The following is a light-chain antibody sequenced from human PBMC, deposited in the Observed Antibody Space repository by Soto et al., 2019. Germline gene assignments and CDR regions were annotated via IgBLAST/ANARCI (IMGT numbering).Light chain of an antibody. J-gene: IGKJ1*01. CDR3: QHYNSYSEA. CDR2: KAS. CDR1: RDIGSD. Sequence: QMTQSPSSLSASVGGRITITCRASRDIGSDLSWYQQKPGKAPKLMIYKASTLKSGVPSRFSGSGSGTEFTLTISSLQPDDFATYYCQHYNSYSEALGQGTKVDIK. V-gene: IGKV1-5*03.